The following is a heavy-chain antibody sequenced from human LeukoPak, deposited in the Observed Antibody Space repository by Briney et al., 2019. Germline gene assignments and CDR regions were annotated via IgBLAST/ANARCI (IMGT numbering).Heavy chain of an antibody. CDR3: ARETYGVPFDY. V-gene: IGHV4-59*11. CDR1: GGSISSHY. D-gene: IGHD4-17*01. CDR2: IYYSGST. J-gene: IGHJ4*02. Sequence: PSETLSLTCTVSGGSISSHYWSWLRQPPGKGLEWIGYIYYSGSTNYNPSLKSRVTISVDTSKNQFSLKLSSVTAADTAVYYCARETYGVPFDYWGQGTLVTVSS.